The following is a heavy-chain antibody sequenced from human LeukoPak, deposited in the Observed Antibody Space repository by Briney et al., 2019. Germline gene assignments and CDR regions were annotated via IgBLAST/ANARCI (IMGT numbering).Heavy chain of an antibody. CDR1: GGSISISSYC. V-gene: IGHV4-39*01. CDR3: ARQPRAITARPGYAFDI. CDR2: IYYSGST. J-gene: IGHJ3*02. D-gene: IGHD6-6*01. Sequence: SETLSLTCIVSGGSISISSYCWGWIRQPPGKGPEWIGTIYYSGSTYYNPSLKSRVTISVDTPKNQFSLKLSSVTAADTAVYYCARQPRAITARPGYAFDIWGQGTLVTVSS.